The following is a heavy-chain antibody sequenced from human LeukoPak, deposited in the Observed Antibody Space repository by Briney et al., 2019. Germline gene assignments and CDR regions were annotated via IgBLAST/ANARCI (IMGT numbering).Heavy chain of an antibody. Sequence: GGSLRLSCAASGFTFSNYVLGWVRQAPGKGLQWVSPISVSGGSTYYADSVKGRFTISRDNSGNTLYLQMNSLRAEDTAIYYCKMGDGSPPRGQWGQGTLVTVSS. D-gene: IGHD5-24*01. CDR2: ISVSGGST. J-gene: IGHJ1*01. CDR1: GFTFSNYV. V-gene: IGHV3-23*01. CDR3: KMGDGSPPRGQ.